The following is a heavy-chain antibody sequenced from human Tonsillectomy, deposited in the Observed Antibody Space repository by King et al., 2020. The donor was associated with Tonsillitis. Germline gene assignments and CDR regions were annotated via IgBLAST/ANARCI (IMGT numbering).Heavy chain of an antibody. Sequence: VQLQESGPGLVKPTQTLSLTCTVSGGSISSVNYNWRGIRQPAGKGLEGLGRMSAGGSADYHPSLKRRVTISVDTSENQFALKVTSVTAADTGVYYCARLHTSSWYWNWYFDLWGRGTLVTVS. CDR3: ARLHTSSWYWNWYFDL. V-gene: IGHV4-61*02. D-gene: IGHD6-13*01. CDR1: GGSISSVNYN. CDR2: MSAGGSA. J-gene: IGHJ2*01.